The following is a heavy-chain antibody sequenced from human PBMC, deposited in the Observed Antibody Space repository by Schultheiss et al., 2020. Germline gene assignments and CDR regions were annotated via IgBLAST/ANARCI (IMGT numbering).Heavy chain of an antibody. J-gene: IGHJ4*02. CDR2: ISSSSSYI. V-gene: IGHV3-21*01. Sequence: GESLKISCAASGFTFSSYSMNWVRQAPGKGLEWVSSISSSSSYIYYADSVKGRFTISRDNAKNSLYLQMNSLRAEDTAVYYCARDRADWLLTLDEFDYWGQGTLVTVSS. CDR1: GFTFSSYS. CDR3: ARDRADWLLTLDEFDY. D-gene: IGHD3-9*01.